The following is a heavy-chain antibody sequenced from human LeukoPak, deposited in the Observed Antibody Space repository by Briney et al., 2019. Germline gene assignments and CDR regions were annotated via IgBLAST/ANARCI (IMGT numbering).Heavy chain of an antibody. Sequence: HAGGSLRLSCVASGFTFSSYAMHWVRQAPGKGLEYVSAISNNGGSTSYANSVKGRFTISRDNSKNTLYLQMGSLRAEDMAVYYCARVGTYSNTWYGSYFDYWGQGTLATVSS. CDR3: ARVGTYSNTWYGSYFDY. CDR1: GFTFSSYA. V-gene: IGHV3-64*01. J-gene: IGHJ4*02. CDR2: ISNNGGST. D-gene: IGHD6-13*01.